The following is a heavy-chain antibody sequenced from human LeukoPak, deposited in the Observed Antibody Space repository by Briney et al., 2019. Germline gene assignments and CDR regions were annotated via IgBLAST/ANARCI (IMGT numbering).Heavy chain of an antibody. CDR3: ARDDYDILTGLDP. CDR2: INPSGGST. J-gene: IGHJ5*02. V-gene: IGHV1-46*01. D-gene: IGHD3-9*01. Sequence: ASVKVSCKASGYTFTSYYMHWVRQAPGQGLEWMGIINPSGGSTSYAQKFQGRVTMTRDTSTSTVYMELSSLRSDDTAVYYCARDDYDILTGLDPWGQGTLVTVSS. CDR1: GYTFTSYY.